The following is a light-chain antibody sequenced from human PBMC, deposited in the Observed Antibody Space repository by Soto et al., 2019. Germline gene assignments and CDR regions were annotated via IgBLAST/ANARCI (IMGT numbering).Light chain of an antibody. Sequence: DIVMTQSPLSLPVTPGEPASISCRSSQSLLHSNGYNYLDWYLQKPGQSPQLMIYLGSNRASGVPGRFSVSRSGTDFTLKIRGVEADDGGVYYCMQALQTPGWTFGQGTKVEIK. CDR3: MQALQTPGWT. J-gene: IGKJ1*01. CDR1: QSLLHSNGYNY. V-gene: IGKV2-28*01. CDR2: LGS.